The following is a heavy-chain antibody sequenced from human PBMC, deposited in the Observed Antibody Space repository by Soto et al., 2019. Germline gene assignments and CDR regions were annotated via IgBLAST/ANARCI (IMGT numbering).Heavy chain of an antibody. Sequence: PGGSLRLSCEGTGFNFSSYWMHWVRQAPGKGLEWVANTKRDESETYYADSVKGRFTISRDNTKNSLYLQMNSLRVEDTAVYYCARPPVKGIHVWGQGTTVTVSS. CDR2: TKRDESET. CDR3: ARPPVKGIHV. D-gene: IGHD4-17*01. V-gene: IGHV3-7*01. CDR1: GFNFSSYW. J-gene: IGHJ6*02.